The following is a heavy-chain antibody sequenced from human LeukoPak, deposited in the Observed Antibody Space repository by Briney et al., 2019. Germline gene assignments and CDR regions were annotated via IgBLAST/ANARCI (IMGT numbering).Heavy chain of an antibody. D-gene: IGHD6-13*01. CDR2: INHSGGT. J-gene: IGHJ4*02. V-gene: IGHV4-34*01. CDR3: ARGEFLAAD. Sequence: SETLSLTCAVYGGSFSGYYWSWIRQPPGKGLEWIGKINHSGGTNYNPSLKSRVTISVDTSKNQLSLKLSSVTAADTAVYYCARGEFLAADWGQGTLVTVSS. CDR1: GGSFSGYY.